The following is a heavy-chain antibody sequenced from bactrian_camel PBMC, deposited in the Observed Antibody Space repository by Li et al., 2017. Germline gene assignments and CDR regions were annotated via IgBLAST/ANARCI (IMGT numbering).Heavy chain of an antibody. D-gene: IGHD8*01. V-gene: IGHV3S55*01. CDR1: GDTDSRYC. Sequence: HVQLVESGGGSVQAGESLRLSCDVSGDTDSRYCMGWFRRTPRKERLGVAAIDSDGNTVYADSVEGRFTISKDNAKNTLYLQMDSLKPEDTAMYYCVADNCLYFELKDRGYAYWGQGTQVTVS. CDR2: IDSDGNT. J-gene: IGHJ4*01. CDR3: VADNCLYFELKDRGYAY.